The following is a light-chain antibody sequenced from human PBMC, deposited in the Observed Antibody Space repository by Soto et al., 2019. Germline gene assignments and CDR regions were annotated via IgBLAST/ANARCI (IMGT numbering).Light chain of an antibody. V-gene: IGKV3-11*01. CDR1: QTVSNY. CDR2: DAS. CDR3: QQRSNWIT. J-gene: IGKJ5*01. Sequence: EIVLTQSPATLSLSPGERATLSCRASQTVSNYLTWYQQKPGQAPRLLIYDASNRATGIPARFSGSGSGTDFTLTISSLEPEDFAVYYCQQRSNWITFGQGTRLEIK.